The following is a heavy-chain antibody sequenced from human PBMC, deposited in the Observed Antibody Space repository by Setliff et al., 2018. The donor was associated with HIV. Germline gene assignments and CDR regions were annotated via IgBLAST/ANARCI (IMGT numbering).Heavy chain of an antibody. CDR1: GFTLSGYW. V-gene: IGHV3-7*01. Sequence: GESLKISCAASGFTLSGYWLSWVRQAPGKGLEWVASIKQDGSEKYYVDSLKGRFAISRDNAKNSLYLQMNSLRAEDTAVYYCARLWGLKEDTFDIWGQGTMVTVSS. CDR2: IKQDGSEK. CDR3: ARLWGLKEDTFDI. J-gene: IGHJ3*02. D-gene: IGHD3-16*01.